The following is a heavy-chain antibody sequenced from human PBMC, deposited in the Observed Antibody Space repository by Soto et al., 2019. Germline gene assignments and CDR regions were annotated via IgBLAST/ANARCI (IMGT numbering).Heavy chain of an antibody. Sequence: QVQLQESGPGLVKPSPTLSLTCTVSGGSINSGDYYWSSIRQTPGKGLEWIWYTYHMGSTHYNPCLKSRVTISVDTSKNPFSLRLSSVTAADMAVYYCARDPGYGDYDPRSWGQGALVTVAS. CDR2: TYHMGST. CDR1: GGSINSGDYY. D-gene: IGHD4-17*01. CDR3: ARDPGYGDYDPRS. V-gene: IGHV4-30-4*01. J-gene: IGHJ5*02.